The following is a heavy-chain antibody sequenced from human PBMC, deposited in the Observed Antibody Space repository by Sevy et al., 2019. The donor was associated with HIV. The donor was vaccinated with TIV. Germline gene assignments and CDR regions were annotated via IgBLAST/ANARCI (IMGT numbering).Heavy chain of an antibody. J-gene: IGHJ4*02. Sequence: SDTLSLTCTVSGGSISSSNYYWGWIRQPPGKGLEWIANIYYTGSTYYNPSLKSRVTIFADTSKNQFSLKLSSVTAADTAVYYCARQMHYYDSAGYYHCDYWGQGTLVTVSS. D-gene: IGHD3-22*01. CDR2: IYYTGST. CDR1: GGSISSSNYY. V-gene: IGHV4-39*01. CDR3: ARQMHYYDSAGYYHCDY.